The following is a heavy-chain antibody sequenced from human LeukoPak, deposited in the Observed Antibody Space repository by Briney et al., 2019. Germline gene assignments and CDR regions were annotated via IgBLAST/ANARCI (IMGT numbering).Heavy chain of an antibody. V-gene: IGHV3-23*01. CDR1: GFTFSSYA. CDR2: ISGSGDST. Sequence: GGSLRLSCAASGFTFSSYAMSWVRQAPGKGLEWVSAISGSGDSTYYGDSVKGRFTISRDNSKNTLYLQTNSLRAEDTAVYYCAKTRPLDSSSWSHGDYWGQGTLVTVSS. CDR3: AKTRPLDSSSWSHGDY. J-gene: IGHJ4*02. D-gene: IGHD6-13*01.